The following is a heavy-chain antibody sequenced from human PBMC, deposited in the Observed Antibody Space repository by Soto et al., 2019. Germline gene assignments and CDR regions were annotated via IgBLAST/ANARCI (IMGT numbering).Heavy chain of an antibody. CDR1: GFTFSSYW. D-gene: IGHD3-9*01. J-gene: IGHJ6*03. CDR3: ARDRAPLTGPWYYYYYYMDV. V-gene: IGHV3-7*01. Sequence: GGSLRLSCAASGFTFSSYWMSWVRQAPGKGLEWVANIKQDGSEKYYVDSVKGRFTISRDNAKNSLYLQMNSLRAEDTAVYYCARDRAPLTGPWYYYYYYMDVWGKGTTVTVSS. CDR2: IKQDGSEK.